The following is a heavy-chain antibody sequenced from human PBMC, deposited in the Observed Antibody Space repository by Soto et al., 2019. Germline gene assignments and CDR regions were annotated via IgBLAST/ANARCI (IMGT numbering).Heavy chain of an antibody. D-gene: IGHD6-13*01. CDR2: INHSGST. Sequence: SETLSLTCAVYGGSFSDYYWSWIRQPPGKGLEWIGEINHSGSTNYNPSLKSRVTISVDTSKNQFSLKLSSVTAADTAVYYCARTTTYSSSWYRCNFDYWGQGTLVTVSS. CDR1: GGSFSDYY. CDR3: ARTTTYSSSWYRCNFDY. V-gene: IGHV4-34*01. J-gene: IGHJ4*02.